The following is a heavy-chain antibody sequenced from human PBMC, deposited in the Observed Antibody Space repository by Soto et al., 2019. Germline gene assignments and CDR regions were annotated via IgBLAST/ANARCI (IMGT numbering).Heavy chain of an antibody. CDR1: GFTFSSYG. CDR2: ISNDGSNK. D-gene: IGHD3-16*01. CDR3: GGGHYFSDY. V-gene: IGHV3-30*03. Sequence: QVQLVESGGGVVQPGRSLRLSCAASGFTFSSYGMHWVRQAPGKGLEWVALISNDGSNKYYVDSVKGRFTISRDKSKNTLNLQMTSLRAEDAAVYYCGGGHYFSDYWGQGTLITVSS. J-gene: IGHJ4*02.